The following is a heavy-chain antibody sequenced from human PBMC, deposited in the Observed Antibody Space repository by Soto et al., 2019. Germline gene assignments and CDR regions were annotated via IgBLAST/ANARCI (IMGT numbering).Heavy chain of an antibody. CDR1: GYSFRSYG. V-gene: IGHV1-18*01. Sequence: QVQLVQSGGELRKPGASVKVSCEASGYSFRSYGINWVRQAPGQGLEWMGWINPYNGNRNYAQKLEDRITMTTDTSTNTVYVELRSLRSDDTAVYYCARDRLRGYDSSGFYSWGQGTLVIVSS. CDR3: ARDRLRGYDSSGFYS. J-gene: IGHJ5*02. D-gene: IGHD3-22*01. CDR2: INPYNGNR.